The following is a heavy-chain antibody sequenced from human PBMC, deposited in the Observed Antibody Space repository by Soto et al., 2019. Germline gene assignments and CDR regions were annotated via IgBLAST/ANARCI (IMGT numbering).Heavy chain of an antibody. D-gene: IGHD3-16*01. CDR2: VNPSGDSR. Sequence: ASVRISCKASGYTFTGCGIICGLQAPGQGLDWMGIVNPSGDSRNYAQKFQGRVTITRDTSTSTVYMDLSSLRSEDTAVYYCARGQEVWWNAGPLGLHGLDVWGQGTTVTVSS. V-gene: IGHV1-46*01. CDR3: ARGQEVWWNAGPLGLHGLDV. CDR1: GYTFTGCG. J-gene: IGHJ6*02.